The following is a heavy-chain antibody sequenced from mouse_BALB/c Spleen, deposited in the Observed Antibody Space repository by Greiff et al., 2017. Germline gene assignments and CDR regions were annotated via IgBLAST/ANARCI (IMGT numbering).Heavy chain of an antibody. CDR3: ALYYYGSSLYWYFDV. Sequence: EVKLVESGAELVKPGASVKLSCTASGFNIKDTYMHWVKQRPEQGLEWIGRIDPANGNTKYDPKFQGKATITADTSSNTAYLQLSSLTSEDTAVYYCALYYYGSSLYWYFDVWGAGTTVTVSS. CDR1: GFNIKDTY. CDR2: IDPANGNT. J-gene: IGHJ1*01. V-gene: IGHV14-3*02. D-gene: IGHD1-1*01.